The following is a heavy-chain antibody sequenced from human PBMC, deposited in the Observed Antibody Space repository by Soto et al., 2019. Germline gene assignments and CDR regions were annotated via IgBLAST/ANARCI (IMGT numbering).Heavy chain of an antibody. D-gene: IGHD5-12*01. CDR3: ATSRDGYNYHED. CDR1: GFTFSSSS. CDR2: ISSSSYYI. J-gene: IGHJ4*02. Sequence: EVQLVESGGGLVKPGGSLRLSCAASGFTFSSSSMNWVRQAPGKGLEWVSSISSSSYYIFYLDSVKGRFTISRDNAKNSLYLQMNSLRAEDTAVYYCATSRDGYNYHEDWGQGTLVTVSS. V-gene: IGHV3-21*01.